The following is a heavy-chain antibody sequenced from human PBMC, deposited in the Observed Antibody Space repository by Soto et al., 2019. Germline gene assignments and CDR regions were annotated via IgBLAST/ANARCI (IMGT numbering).Heavy chain of an antibody. CDR1: GFTFDDYA. J-gene: IGHJ4*02. D-gene: IGHD3-3*01. Sequence: GGSLRLSCAASGFTFDDYAMHWVRQAPGKGLEWVSGISWNSGSIGYADSVKGRFTISRDNAKNSLYLQMNSLRAEGTALYYCAKSVDEVLTYYDFWSGYFENSYFDYWGQGTLVTVSS. CDR2: ISWNSGSI. CDR3: AKSVDEVLTYYDFWSGYFENSYFDY. V-gene: IGHV3-9*01.